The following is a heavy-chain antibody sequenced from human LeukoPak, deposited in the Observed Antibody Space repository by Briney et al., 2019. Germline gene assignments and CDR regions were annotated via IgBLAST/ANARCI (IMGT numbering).Heavy chain of an antibody. CDR2: IRYDGKSK. Sequence: GGSLSLSCAASGFTFSTYGMHWVRQAPGKGLEWVAFIRYDGKSKFYADSVKGRFTVSRADSKNTLYLQMIRLRAEDTATYYCAKVSPVGSGYYLDYWGQGTLVTVSS. CDR3: AKVSPVGSGYYLDY. CDR1: GFTFSTYG. D-gene: IGHD3-22*01. V-gene: IGHV3-30*02. J-gene: IGHJ4*02.